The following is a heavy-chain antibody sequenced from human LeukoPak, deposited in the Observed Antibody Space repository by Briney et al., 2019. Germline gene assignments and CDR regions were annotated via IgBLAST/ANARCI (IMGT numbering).Heavy chain of an antibody. D-gene: IGHD6-13*01. CDR2: ISSSSSYI. J-gene: IGHJ4*02. CDR1: GFTFSSYS. CDR3: ARVGEAAAIGYFDY. Sequence: GGSLRLSCAASGFTFSSYSMNWVRQAPGKGLEWVSSISSSSSYIYYADSVKGRFTISRDNAKNSLYLQMNSLRAEDTAVYYCARVGEAAAIGYFDYWGQGTLVTVSS. V-gene: IGHV3-21*01.